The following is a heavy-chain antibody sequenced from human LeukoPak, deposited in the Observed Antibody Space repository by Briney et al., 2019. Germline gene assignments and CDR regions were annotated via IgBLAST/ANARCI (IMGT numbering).Heavy chain of an antibody. D-gene: IGHD6-19*01. V-gene: IGHV4-39*07. Sequence: SETLSLTCTVSGGSISSSSYYWGWIRQPRGKGLEWIASGDYSGGTYYNPSLESRVAISADMSKNQISLKLTSVTGADTAVYYCAGERGEEYSSGWYKTNYFYNWGQGIRVTVSS. CDR3: AGERGEEYSSGWYKTNYFYN. CDR1: GGSISSSSYY. CDR2: GDYSGGT. J-gene: IGHJ4*02.